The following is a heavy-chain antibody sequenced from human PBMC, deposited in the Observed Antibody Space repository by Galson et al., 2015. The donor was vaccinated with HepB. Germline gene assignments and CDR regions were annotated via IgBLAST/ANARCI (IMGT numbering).Heavy chain of an antibody. CDR1: GFTFSDYY. Sequence: SLRLSCAASGFTFSDYYMSWIRQAPGKGLEWVSYISSSSSYTNYADSVKGRFTISRDNAKNSLYLQMNSLRAEDTAVYYCARHSSSSDAFDIWGQGTMVTVSS. CDR2: ISSSSSYT. V-gene: IGHV3-11*03. CDR3: ARHSSSSDAFDI. J-gene: IGHJ3*02. D-gene: IGHD6-13*01.